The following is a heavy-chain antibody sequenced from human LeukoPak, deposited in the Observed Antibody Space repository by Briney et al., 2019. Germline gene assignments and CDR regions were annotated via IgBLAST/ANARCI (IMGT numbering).Heavy chain of an antibody. CDR1: GFTLSSYS. CDR2: ISSSSSYI. V-gene: IGHV3-21*01. Sequence: GGSLRLSCAASGFTLSSYSMNWVRQAPGKGLEWVSSISSSSSYIYYADSVKGRFTISRDNAKNSLYLQMNSLRAEDTAVYYCARDLEGSSWYYGYWGQGTLVTVSS. CDR3: ARDLEGSSWYYGY. J-gene: IGHJ4*02. D-gene: IGHD6-13*01.